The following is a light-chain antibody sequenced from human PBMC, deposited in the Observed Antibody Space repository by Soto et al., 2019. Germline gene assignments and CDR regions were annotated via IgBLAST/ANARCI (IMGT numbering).Light chain of an antibody. CDR2: WAS. CDR3: QQFYVRPYN. Sequence: DIVMTQSPDSLAVSLGERATINCKSSQSVLYSSNNKDYLAWYQQKPGQPPKLLIYWASTRESGVPDRFSGSGSGTDFTLTISALQAEDVAVYYCQQFYVRPYNFGRGTKLEIK. V-gene: IGKV4-1*01. J-gene: IGKJ2*01. CDR1: QSVLYSSNNKDY.